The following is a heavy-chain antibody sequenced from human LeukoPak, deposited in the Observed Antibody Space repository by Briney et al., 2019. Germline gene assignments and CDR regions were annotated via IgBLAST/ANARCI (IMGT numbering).Heavy chain of an antibody. V-gene: IGHV1-18*01. CDR3: ARDYDSSGYPRYYYYYMDV. D-gene: IGHD3-22*01. CDR1: GYTLTSYG. Sequence: GASVKVSCKASGYTLTSYGISWVRQAPGQGLEWMGRISAYNGNTNYAQKLQGRVTMTTDTSTSTAYMELRSLRSDDTAVYYCARDYDSSGYPRYYYYYMDVWGKGTTVTVSS. CDR2: ISAYNGNT. J-gene: IGHJ6*03.